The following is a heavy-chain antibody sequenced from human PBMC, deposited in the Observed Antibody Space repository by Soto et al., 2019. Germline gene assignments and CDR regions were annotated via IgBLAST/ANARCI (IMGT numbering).Heavy chain of an antibody. CDR1: GGTVSSYA. Sequence: QLHLVQSGAEVKKAGSSVKVSCKASGGTVSSYAITWVRQAPGKGLECMGVFIPIFVSAHYAPKFQGRSTITAAESKSTAYMELSGLTSEDTAIYYCSRDVSSDTTGFRGYDLWGQGTQVTVSS. CDR2: FIPIFVSA. D-gene: IGHD3-10*01. J-gene: IGHJ4*02. CDR3: SRDVSSDTTGFRGYDL. V-gene: IGHV1-69*01.